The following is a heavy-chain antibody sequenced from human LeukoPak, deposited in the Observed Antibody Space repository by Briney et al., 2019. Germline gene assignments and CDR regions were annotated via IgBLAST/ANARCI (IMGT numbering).Heavy chain of an antibody. V-gene: IGHV4-39*07. J-gene: IGHJ6*03. D-gene: IGHD2-8*01. CDR1: GGSISSSSYY. CDR3: ARVANVLMVYAIDYYYYMDV. Sequence: PSETLSLTCTVSGGSISSSSYYWGWIRQPPGKGLEWIGSIYYSGSTYYNPSLKSRVTISVDTSKNQFSLKLSSVTAADTAVYYCARVANVLMVYAIDYYYYMDVWGKGTTVTVSS. CDR2: IYYSGST.